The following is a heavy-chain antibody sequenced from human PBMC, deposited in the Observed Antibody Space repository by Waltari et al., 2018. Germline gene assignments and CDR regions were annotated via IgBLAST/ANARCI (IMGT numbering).Heavy chain of an antibody. Sequence: QVQLVQSGAEVKKPGSSVKVSCKASGGTFSSYAISWVRQAPGQGLEWMGRIIPILGIANYAQKFKGRVTITADKSTSTAYMELSSLRSEDTAVYYGARGGLDSDSSGYYHYWGQGTLVTVSS. CDR2: IIPILGIA. D-gene: IGHD3-22*01. CDR1: GGTFSSYA. J-gene: IGHJ4*02. V-gene: IGHV1-69*04. CDR3: ARGGLDSDSSGYYHY.